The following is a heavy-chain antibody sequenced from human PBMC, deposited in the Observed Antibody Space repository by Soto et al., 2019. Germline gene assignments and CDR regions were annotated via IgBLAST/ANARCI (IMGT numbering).Heavy chain of an antibody. CDR1: GGSISSGGYY. V-gene: IGHV4-31*03. D-gene: IGHD3-10*01. J-gene: IGHJ6*02. CDR2: IYYSGST. CDR3: AGLWFGGFNFDYYYYGMDV. Sequence: SETLSLTCTVSGGSISSGGYYWSWIRQHPGKGLEWIGYIYYSGSTYYNPSLKSRVTISVDTSKNQFSLRLRSVTAADTAVYYGAGLWFGGFNFDYYYYGMDVWGQGTTVTVSS.